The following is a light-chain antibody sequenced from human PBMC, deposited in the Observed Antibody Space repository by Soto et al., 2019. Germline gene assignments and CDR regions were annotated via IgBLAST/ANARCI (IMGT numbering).Light chain of an antibody. V-gene: IGKV2-28*01. Sequence: DIVMTQSPLSLPVTPGEPASISCRSSQSLLHSNGYNYLDWYLQKPGQSPQLLIYLGSNRASGVPDRFSDSGSGTDFTLKISRVEAEDVGVYYCMQGLKTPYTFGQGTKLEIK. J-gene: IGKJ2*01. CDR2: LGS. CDR3: MQGLKTPYT. CDR1: QSLLHSNGYNY.